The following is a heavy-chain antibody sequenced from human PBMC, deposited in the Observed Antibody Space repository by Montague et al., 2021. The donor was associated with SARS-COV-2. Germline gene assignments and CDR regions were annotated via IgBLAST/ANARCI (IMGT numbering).Heavy chain of an antibody. CDR2: FYSVGST. CDR3: ARETMTADAFDL. V-gene: IGHV4-59*02. D-gene: IGHD1-14*01. CDR1: GASVSSSD. J-gene: IGHJ3*01. Sequence: SETLSLTCTVSGASVSSSDWGWIRQSPGKGLEWIGYFYSVGSTDYNPSLESRVTISSDTSKNQFSLKVRSVTAADTAIYYCARETMTADAFDLWGQGAMVTVSS.